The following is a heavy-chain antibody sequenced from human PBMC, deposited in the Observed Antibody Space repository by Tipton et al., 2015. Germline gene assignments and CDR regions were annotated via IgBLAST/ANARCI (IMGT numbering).Heavy chain of an antibody. V-gene: IGHV4-4*02. Sequence: TLSLTCAVSGDSISSRNWWSWVRQPPGKGLEWIGEIYHSGIINYNPTLNSRVTISVDKSKNQFSLTLNSVTAADTAVYYCARAPSDYDIWSGTFEYWGQGTLVTVSS. D-gene: IGHD3-3*01. CDR2: IYHSGII. CDR1: GDSISSRNW. J-gene: IGHJ4*02. CDR3: ARAPSDYDIWSGTFEY.